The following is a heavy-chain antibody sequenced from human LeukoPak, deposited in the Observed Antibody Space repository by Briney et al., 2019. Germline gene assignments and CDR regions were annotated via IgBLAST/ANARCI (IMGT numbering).Heavy chain of an antibody. CDR3: AKVKYYDILTGSGVFDY. D-gene: IGHD3-9*01. J-gene: IGHJ4*02. CDR1: GFTFSSYA. CDR2: ISGSGGST. V-gene: IGHV3-23*01. Sequence: PGGSLRLSCAASGFTFSSYAMSWVRQAPGKGLEWVSAISGSGGSTYYADSVKGRFTISRDNSKNTLYLQMNSLRAEDTAVYYCAKVKYYDILTGSGVFDYWGQGTLVTVSS.